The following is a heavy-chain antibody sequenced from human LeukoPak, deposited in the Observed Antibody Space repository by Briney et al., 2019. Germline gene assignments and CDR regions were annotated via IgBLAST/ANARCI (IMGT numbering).Heavy chain of an antibody. CDR3: ARVKWQQNRNEPFDY. CDR2: IYYSGTT. Sequence: SETLSLTCTVSGGSISSYYWSWIRQPPGKGLEWIGYIYYSGTTNYNPSLKSRVTISVDTSKNQFSLKLSSVTAADTAVYYCARVKWQQNRNEPFDYWGQGTLVTVSS. CDR1: GGSISSYY. D-gene: IGHD6-13*01. V-gene: IGHV4-59*12. J-gene: IGHJ4*02.